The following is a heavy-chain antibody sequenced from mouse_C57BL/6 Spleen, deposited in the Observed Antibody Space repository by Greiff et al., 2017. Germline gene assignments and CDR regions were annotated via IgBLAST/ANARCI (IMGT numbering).Heavy chain of an antibody. V-gene: IGHV1-69*01. CDR1: GYTFTSYW. D-gene: IGHD2-5*01. Sequence: QVQLQQPGAELVMPGASVKLSCKASGYTFTSYWMHWVKQRPGQGLEWIGEIDPSDSYTNYNQKFKGKSTLTVDTSSSTAYMQLSSLTSEDSAVYYCARRDYSNYPYWYFDVWGTGTTVTVSS. CDR2: IDPSDSYT. CDR3: ARRDYSNYPYWYFDV. J-gene: IGHJ1*03.